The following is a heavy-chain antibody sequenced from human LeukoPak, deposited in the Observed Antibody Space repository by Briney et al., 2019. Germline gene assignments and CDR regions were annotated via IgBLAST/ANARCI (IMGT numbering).Heavy chain of an antibody. Sequence: GGSLRLSCAASGFTFSSHEMNWVRQAPGKGLEWASYISGSGSTIYYTDSVKGRFTISRDNAKYSLYLQMNSLRAEDTAVYYCVRDPGITGTSYWGQGTLVTVSS. D-gene: IGHD1-14*01. CDR3: VRDPGITGTSY. V-gene: IGHV3-48*03. CDR1: GFTFSSHE. J-gene: IGHJ4*02. CDR2: ISGSGSTI.